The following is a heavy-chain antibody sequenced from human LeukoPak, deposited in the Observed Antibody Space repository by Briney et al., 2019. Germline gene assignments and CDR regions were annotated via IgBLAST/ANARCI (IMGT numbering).Heavy chain of an antibody. D-gene: IGHD2-2*01. Sequence: ASVKVSCKASGYTFTSYYMHWVRQAPGQGLEWMGIINPSGGSTSYAQKFQGRVTMTGDTSTSTVYMGLSSLRSEDTAVYYCAREWGAGYCSSTSCYAGERYYFDYWGQGTLVTVSS. CDR3: AREWGAGYCSSTSCYAGERYYFDY. V-gene: IGHV1-46*01. J-gene: IGHJ4*02. CDR2: INPSGGST. CDR1: GYTFTSYY.